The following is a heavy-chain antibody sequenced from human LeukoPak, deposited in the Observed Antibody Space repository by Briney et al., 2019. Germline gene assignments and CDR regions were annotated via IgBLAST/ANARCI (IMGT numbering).Heavy chain of an antibody. J-gene: IGHJ3*02. CDR3: ARGDQWEPLAFDI. CDR2: IYHSGST. CDR1: GYSISGGYY. V-gene: IGHV4-38-2*02. Sequence: SETLSLTCTVSGYSISGGYYWGWIRQPPGKGLGWIGSIYHSGSTYYSPSTKNRVTISVDTSTKQFSLKLSSVTAADTAVYYRARGDQWEPLAFDIWGQGTMVTVSS. D-gene: IGHD1-26*01.